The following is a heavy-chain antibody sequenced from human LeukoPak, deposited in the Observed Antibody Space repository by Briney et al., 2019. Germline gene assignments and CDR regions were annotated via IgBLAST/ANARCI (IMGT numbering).Heavy chain of an antibody. J-gene: IGHJ4*02. CDR1: GGSFSGYD. V-gene: IGHV4-34*01. Sequence: PSETLSPTCAVHGGSFSGYDWHWIRQPPGKGLEWIGEVNPSGNTNYNPSLKSRVTISVDTSKNQFSLNLSSVTAADTAVYYCARGVFDGSYFACWGQGTLVTVSS. D-gene: IGHD1-26*01. CDR2: VNPSGNT. CDR3: ARGVFDGSYFAC.